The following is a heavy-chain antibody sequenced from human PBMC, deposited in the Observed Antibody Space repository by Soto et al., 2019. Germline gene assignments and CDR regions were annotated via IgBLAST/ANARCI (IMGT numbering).Heavy chain of an antibody. Sequence: PGGSLRLSCAASGFTFSSYWMSWVRQAPGKGLEWVANIKQDGSEKYYVDSVKGRFTISRDNAKNSLYLQMNSLRAEDTAVYYCARDPPHHYYYYYGMDVWGQGTTVTVS. V-gene: IGHV3-7*03. J-gene: IGHJ6*02. CDR3: ARDPPHHYYYYYGMDV. CDR2: IKQDGSEK. CDR1: GFTFSSYW.